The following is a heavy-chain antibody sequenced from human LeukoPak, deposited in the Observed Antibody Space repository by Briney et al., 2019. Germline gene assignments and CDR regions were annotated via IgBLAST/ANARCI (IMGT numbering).Heavy chain of an antibody. V-gene: IGHV3-48*03. J-gene: IGHJ4*02. CDR2: ISSSGSTI. D-gene: IGHD3-22*01. Sequence: PGGSLRLSCAASGFTFSSYEMNWVRQAPGKGLEWVSYISSSGSTIYYADSVKGRFTISRDNAKNSLYLQMNSLRAEDTAVYYCARAVVVIIPPGYWGQGTLVTVSS. CDR3: ARAVVVIIPPGY. CDR1: GFTFSSYE.